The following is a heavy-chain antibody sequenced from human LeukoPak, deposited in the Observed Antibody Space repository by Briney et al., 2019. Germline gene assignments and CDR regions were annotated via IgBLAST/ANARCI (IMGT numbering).Heavy chain of an antibody. Sequence: GGSLRLSCAASGFTFSSYGMHWVRQAPGKGLERVAVISYDGSNKYYADSAKGRFTISRDNSKNTLYLQMNSLRAEDTAVYYCAMYGSGSYGYFDYWGQGTLVTVSS. V-gene: IGHV3-30*03. CDR1: GFTFSSYG. CDR3: AMYGSGSYGYFDY. CDR2: ISYDGSNK. D-gene: IGHD3-10*01. J-gene: IGHJ4*02.